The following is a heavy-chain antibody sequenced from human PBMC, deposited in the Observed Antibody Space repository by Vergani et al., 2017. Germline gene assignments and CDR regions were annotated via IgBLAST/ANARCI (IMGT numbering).Heavy chain of an antibody. CDR2: ILPILGTA. CDR3: ARGGIAVAGLDY. CDR1: GGTFSSYA. Sequence: QVQLVQSGAEVKKPGSSVKVSCKASGGTFSSYAISWVRQAPGQGLEWMGRILPILGTANYAQKFQGRVTITADASTSTAYMELSSLRTEDTAVYYCARGGIAVAGLDYWGQGTLVTVSS. J-gene: IGHJ4*02. D-gene: IGHD6-19*01. V-gene: IGHV1-69*11.